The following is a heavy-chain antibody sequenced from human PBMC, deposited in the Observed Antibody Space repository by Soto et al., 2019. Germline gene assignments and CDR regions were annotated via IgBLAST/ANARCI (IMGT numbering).Heavy chain of an antibody. CDR3: ARAPIGYCISTSCPFYYYGMDV. D-gene: IGHD2-2*01. CDR1: GGTFSSYA. Sequence: GASVKVSCKASGGTFSSYAISWVRQAPGQGLEWMGGIIPIFGTANYAQKFQGRVTITADESTSTAYMELSSLRSEDTAVYYCARAPIGYCISTSCPFYYYGMDVWGQGTTVTVS. CDR2: IIPIFGTA. J-gene: IGHJ6*02. V-gene: IGHV1-69*13.